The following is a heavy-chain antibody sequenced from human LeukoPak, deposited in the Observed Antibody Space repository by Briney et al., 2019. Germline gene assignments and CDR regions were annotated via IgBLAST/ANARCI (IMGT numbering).Heavy chain of an antibody. V-gene: IGHV4-59*01. CDR3: ARDSSPSALPYMDV. Sequence: KPSETLSLTCFVSGGSMTNSYWTWIRQAPGKGMEWIGNIVDSGNTNYSPSLTSRVTISLDTSKNQFSLRVTSLTAADTALFFCARDSSPSALPYMDVWGKGTTVTVSS. D-gene: IGHD2-2*01. J-gene: IGHJ6*03. CDR2: IVDSGNT. CDR1: GGSMTNSY.